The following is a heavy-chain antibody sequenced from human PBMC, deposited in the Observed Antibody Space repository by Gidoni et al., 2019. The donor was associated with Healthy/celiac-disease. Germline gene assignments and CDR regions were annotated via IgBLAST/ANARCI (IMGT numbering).Heavy chain of an antibody. D-gene: IGHD3-10*01. J-gene: IGHJ4*02. Sequence: EVQLVQSGAEVKKPGESLQIACKGSGYSFTSYWIGWVRPMPGKGLEWMGIIYPGNSDTRYSPSFQGQVTISADKSISTAYLQWSSLKASDTAMYYCARTYYGSGSYSELYYFDYWGQGTLVTVSS. CDR2: IYPGNSDT. V-gene: IGHV5-51*01. CDR3: ARTYYGSGSYSELYYFDY. CDR1: GYSFTSYW.